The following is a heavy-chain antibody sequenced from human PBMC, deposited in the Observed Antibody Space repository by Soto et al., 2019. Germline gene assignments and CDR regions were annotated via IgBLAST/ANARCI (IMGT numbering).Heavy chain of an antibody. CDR1: GGSMSGYY. D-gene: IGHD2-21*02. Sequence: SETLSLTCTVSGGSMSGYYWSWLRQPPGKGLEWIGYISFRGSMNYNPSLRSRVTISVDMSKNQFSVKLSSVTAADTAVYYCARDLYNGDYDSDHNWFDPWGQGTLVTVSS. J-gene: IGHJ5*02. CDR3: ARDLYNGDYDSDHNWFDP. CDR2: ISFRGSM. V-gene: IGHV4-59*01.